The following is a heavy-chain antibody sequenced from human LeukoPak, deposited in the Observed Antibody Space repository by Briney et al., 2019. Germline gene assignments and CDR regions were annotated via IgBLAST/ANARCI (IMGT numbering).Heavy chain of an antibody. J-gene: IGHJ6*03. D-gene: IGHD3-10*01. Sequence: SVKVSCKASGGTFSRYAISWVRQAPGRGLEWMGGIIPVLGTTNYAQTFQNKVTITADESTSTTYMELSSLTSEDTAVYYCATSGGDYYYYSLDVWGKGTPVTISS. CDR1: GGTFSRYA. V-gene: IGHV1-69*13. CDR2: IIPVLGTT. CDR3: ATSGGDYYYYSLDV.